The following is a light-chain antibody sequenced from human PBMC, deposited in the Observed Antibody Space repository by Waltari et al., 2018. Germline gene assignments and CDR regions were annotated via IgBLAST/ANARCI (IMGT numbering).Light chain of an antibody. Sequence: QSALTQPASVSGSPGQSITISCSGISSNVRNPPFVSCDHHLPGEAPELVISEGSKRPSGVSDRFSGSKSGHTASLPISGLQAEDEADYYCCSYGDSVMFGGGTKLTVL. CDR2: EGS. V-gene: IGLV2-23*01. J-gene: IGLJ3*02. CDR1: SSNVRNPPF. CDR3: CSYGDSVM.